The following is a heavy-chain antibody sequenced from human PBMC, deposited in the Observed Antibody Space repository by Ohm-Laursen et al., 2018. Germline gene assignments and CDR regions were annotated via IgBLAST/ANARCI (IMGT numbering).Heavy chain of an antibody. D-gene: IGHD3-10*01. CDR2: IKQDGSEK. CDR1: GFTFSSYW. V-gene: IGHV3-7*01. CDR3: ARQGPAFAPGVVPDYFDY. J-gene: IGHJ4*02. Sequence: GSLRLSCAASGFTFSSYWMSWVRQAPGKGLEWVANIKQDGSEKYYVDSVKGRFTISRDNAKNSLYLQMNSLRAEDTAVYYCARQGPAFAPGVVPDYFDYWGQGTLVTVSS.